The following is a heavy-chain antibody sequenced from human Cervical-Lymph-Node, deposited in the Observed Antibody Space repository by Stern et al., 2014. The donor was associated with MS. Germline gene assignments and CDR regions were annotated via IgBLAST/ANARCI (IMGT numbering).Heavy chain of an antibody. CDR2: ILISGST. D-gene: IGHD3-22*01. CDR3: ARAPGHYDGNDYNYYFDY. V-gene: IGHV4-59*01. J-gene: IGHJ4*02. Sequence: QLQLQESGPGLVKSSETLSLTCTVSGGSISNYYWSWIRQPPGKGLEWICYILISGSTNYNPSLVGRVAMSVDTSKNQFSLKLSSVTAADTAVYYCARAPGHYDGNDYNYYFDYWGQGSLVTVSS. CDR1: GGSISNYY.